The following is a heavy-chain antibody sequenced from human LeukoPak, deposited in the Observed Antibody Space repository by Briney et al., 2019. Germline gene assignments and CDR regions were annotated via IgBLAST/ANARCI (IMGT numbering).Heavy chain of an antibody. J-gene: IGHJ5*02. D-gene: IGHD3-9*01. CDR3: ARVIRYFDWLLRDNWFDP. CDR2: IYSGGST. V-gene: IGHV3-66*01. CDR1: GFTVSSNY. Sequence: GGSLRLSCAASGFTVSSNYMSWVRQAPGKGLEWVSVIYSGGSTYYADSVKGRFTISRDNSKNTLYLQMNSLRAEDTAVYYCARVIRYFDWLLRDNWFDPWGQGTLVTVSS.